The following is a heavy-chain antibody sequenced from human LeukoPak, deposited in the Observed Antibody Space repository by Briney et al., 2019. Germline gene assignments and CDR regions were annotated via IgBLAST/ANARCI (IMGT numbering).Heavy chain of an antibody. Sequence: QPGGSLRVSCAASGFTVSSNYMSWVRQAPGKGLEWVSVIYSGGSTYYADSVKGRFTISRDNSKNTLYLQMNSLRAEDTAVYYGARGYGNFDYWGQGTLVTVSS. CDR3: ARGYGNFDY. J-gene: IGHJ4*02. CDR1: GFTVSSNY. D-gene: IGHD5-12*01. CDR2: IYSGGST. V-gene: IGHV3-66*01.